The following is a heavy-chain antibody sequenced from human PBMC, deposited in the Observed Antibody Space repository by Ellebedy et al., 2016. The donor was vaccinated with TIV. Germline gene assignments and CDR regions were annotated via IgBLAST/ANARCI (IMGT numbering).Heavy chain of an antibody. CDR1: GYTFTAYH. J-gene: IGHJ4*02. D-gene: IGHD6-6*01. V-gene: IGHV1-2*02. CDR2: IYPYNGDT. Sequence: ASVKVSCKASGYTFTAYHIHWVRQAPGQGLEWMGWIYPYNGDTNYAQKFQGRVTMTRDTSISTGYMELSRLRSDDTAVYYCAREYSSSSGRVFDYWGQGTLVTVSS. CDR3: AREYSSSSGRVFDY.